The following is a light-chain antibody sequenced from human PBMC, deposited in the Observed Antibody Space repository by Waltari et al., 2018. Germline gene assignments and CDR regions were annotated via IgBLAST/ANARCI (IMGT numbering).Light chain of an antibody. Sequence: DIQMTQSPSSVSASVRDRVTITCRASQDISRWLAWYQQKPGKPPKLLIYAASSLQSGVPSRFSGGGSGTHFTLTISSLQPEDFATYYCQQANSFSLSFGGGTKVEI. CDR1: QDISRW. CDR2: AAS. V-gene: IGKV1-12*01. J-gene: IGKJ4*01. CDR3: QQANSFSLS.